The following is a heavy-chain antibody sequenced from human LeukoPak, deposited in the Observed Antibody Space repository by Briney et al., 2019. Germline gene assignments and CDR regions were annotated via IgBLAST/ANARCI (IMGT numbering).Heavy chain of an antibody. V-gene: IGHV1-3*01. CDR3: ARVVRGVISPIDNAFDI. D-gene: IGHD3-10*01. Sequence: ASVQVSCKASGYTFTSYAMHWVRQAPGQRLEWMGWINAGNGNTKYSQKFQGRVTITRDTSASTAYMELSSLRSEDTAVYYCARVVRGVISPIDNAFDIWGQGTMVTVSS. J-gene: IGHJ3*02. CDR2: INAGNGNT. CDR1: GYTFTSYA.